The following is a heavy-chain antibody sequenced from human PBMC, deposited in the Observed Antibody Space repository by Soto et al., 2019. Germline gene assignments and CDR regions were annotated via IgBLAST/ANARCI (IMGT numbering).Heavy chain of an antibody. Sequence: QLVESGGGVVQPGRSLRLSCAVSGFTFTSYGMHWVRQAPGKGLEWLAVISSDGSKQYYSDSVKGRFTISRDNSKNTVYLKMNSLRGDDTAVYYCAKEHGPEGGRRPLYNYYGMDVWGQGTTVTVSS. CDR2: ISSDGSKQ. CDR3: AKEHGPEGGRRPLYNYYGMDV. CDR1: GFTFTSYG. J-gene: IGHJ6*02. V-gene: IGHV3-30*18. D-gene: IGHD1-26*01.